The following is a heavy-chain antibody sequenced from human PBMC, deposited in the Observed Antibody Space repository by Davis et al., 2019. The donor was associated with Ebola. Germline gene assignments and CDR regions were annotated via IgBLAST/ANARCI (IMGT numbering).Heavy chain of an antibody. Sequence: PSETLSLTCAISGDSVSSGGWNWIRQSPSRGLEWLGRTYYNSKWYNDYALSVKSRITISPDTSKNQFSLQLNSVTPEDTAVYYCARGWLRVGMDVWGEGTTVTVSS. CDR1: GDSVSSGG. D-gene: IGHD5-18*01. CDR2: TYYNSKWYN. J-gene: IGHJ6*04. V-gene: IGHV6-1*01. CDR3: ARGWLRVGMDV.